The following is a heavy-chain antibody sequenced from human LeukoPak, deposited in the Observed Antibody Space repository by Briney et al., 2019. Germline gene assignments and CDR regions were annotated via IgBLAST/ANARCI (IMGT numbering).Heavy chain of an antibody. V-gene: IGHV4-30-2*01. Sequence: SQTLSLTCTVSGGSISSGGYYWSWIRQPPGKGLEWIGYIYHSGSTYYNPSLKSRVTVSVDRSKNQFSLKLSSVTAADTAVYYCARDRYKSGSWFDPWGQGTLVTVSS. CDR2: IYHSGST. D-gene: IGHD1-14*01. CDR1: GGSISSGGYY. J-gene: IGHJ5*02. CDR3: ARDRYKSGSWFDP.